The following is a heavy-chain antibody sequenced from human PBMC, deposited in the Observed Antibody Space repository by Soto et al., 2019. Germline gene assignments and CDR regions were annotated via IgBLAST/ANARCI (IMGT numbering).Heavy chain of an antibody. CDR1: GGTFSSYA. Sequence: SVKVSCKASGGTFSSYAISWVRQAPGQGLEWMGGIIPIFGTANYAQKFQGRVTITADESTSTAYMELSSLRSEDTAVYYCARDRIAAAGPDYYYYYGMDVWGQGTTVTVSS. J-gene: IGHJ6*02. D-gene: IGHD6-13*01. CDR3: ARDRIAAAGPDYYYYYGMDV. V-gene: IGHV1-69*13. CDR2: IIPIFGTA.